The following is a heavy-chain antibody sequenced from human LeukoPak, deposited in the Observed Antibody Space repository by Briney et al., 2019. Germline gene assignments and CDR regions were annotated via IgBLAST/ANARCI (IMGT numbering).Heavy chain of an antibody. Sequence: ASVKVSCKASGYTFTSYGISWVRQAPGQGLEWMGWISAYNGNTNYAQKLQGRVTMTTDTSTSTAYMELRSLRSDDTAVYYCARDPYDFWSGYPPYNWFDPWGQGTLVTVSS. CDR1: GYTFTSYG. D-gene: IGHD3-3*01. J-gene: IGHJ5*02. CDR3: ARDPYDFWSGYPPYNWFDP. CDR2: ISAYNGNT. V-gene: IGHV1-18*01.